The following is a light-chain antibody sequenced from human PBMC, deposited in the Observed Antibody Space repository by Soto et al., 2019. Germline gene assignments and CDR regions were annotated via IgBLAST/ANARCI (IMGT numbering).Light chain of an antibody. J-gene: IGKJ4*01. Sequence: DLPMSQSPSSLSASVGDRVTITCQASQDISNYLNWYQHKPGKPPKLLIYDASNLETGFPSRFSGSKSGTAFTFTITSLQPEDIATYYCQQYDNLPFTFGGGTKVEIK. CDR1: QDISNY. CDR3: QQYDNLPFT. CDR2: DAS. V-gene: IGKV1-33*01.